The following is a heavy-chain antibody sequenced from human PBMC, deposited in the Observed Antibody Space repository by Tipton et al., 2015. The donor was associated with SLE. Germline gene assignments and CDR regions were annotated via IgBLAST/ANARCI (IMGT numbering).Heavy chain of an antibody. J-gene: IGHJ4*02. D-gene: IGHD3-16*01. CDR3: ATQGYYDSSFDY. CDR1: GGSLSSYY. CDR2: LNYSGST. V-gene: IGHV4-59*08. Sequence: LRLSCTVAGGSLSSYYWGWIRQSPEQGLEWVGCLNYSGSTNYNPSLESRVTILVDTSKNQFPLKLSSVTAADTAVYYCATQGYYDSSFDYWGQGNLVTVSA.